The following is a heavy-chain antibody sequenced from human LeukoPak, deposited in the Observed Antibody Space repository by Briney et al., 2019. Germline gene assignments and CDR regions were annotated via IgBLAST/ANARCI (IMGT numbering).Heavy chain of an antibody. V-gene: IGHV4-61*08. CDR1: GGSISSGDYY. CDR3: SSRGHLVVETATFA. J-gene: IGHJ5*02. CDR2: VHYSGNT. Sequence: SETLSLTCTVSGGSISSGDYYWSWIRQPPGKGLEWIGYVHYSGNTNYSPSLRGRVTMSIDTSKNQFSLRLSSVTAADTAVYYCSSRGHLVVETATFAWGQGILVTVSS. D-gene: IGHD2-21*02.